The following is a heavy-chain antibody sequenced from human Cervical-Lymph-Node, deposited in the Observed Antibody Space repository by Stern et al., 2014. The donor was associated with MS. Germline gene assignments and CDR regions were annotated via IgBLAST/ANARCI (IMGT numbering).Heavy chain of an antibody. J-gene: IGHJ4*02. CDR1: GFSFSTSGVG. CDR2: IYWDDDE. CDR3: ARGPSDYDSAGYYYGFDY. V-gene: IGHV2-5*02. D-gene: IGHD3-22*01. Sequence: EESGPTLVKPTQTLTLTCTFSGFSFSTSGVGVGWIRQPPGKALEGLALIYWDDDEHYSPSLRSRLTITKDTSKNQVVLTMTNMDPVDTATYYCARGPSDYDSAGYYYGFDYWGQGTLVTVSS.